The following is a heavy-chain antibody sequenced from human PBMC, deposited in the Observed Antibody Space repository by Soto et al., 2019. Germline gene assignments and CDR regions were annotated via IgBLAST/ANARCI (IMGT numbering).Heavy chain of an antibody. V-gene: IGHV5-51*01. Sequence: GESLKISCKGSGYSFTSYWIGWVRQMPGKGLEWMGIIHPGDSDTRYSPSFQGQVTISADKSISTAYLQWSSLKASDTAMYYCARQTAVAGPYYYYGMDVWGQGTTVTVSS. CDR1: GYSFTSYW. CDR2: IHPGDSDT. D-gene: IGHD6-19*01. CDR3: ARQTAVAGPYYYYGMDV. J-gene: IGHJ6*02.